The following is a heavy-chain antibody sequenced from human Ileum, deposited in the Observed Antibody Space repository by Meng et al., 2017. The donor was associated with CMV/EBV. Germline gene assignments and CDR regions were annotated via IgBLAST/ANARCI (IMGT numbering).Heavy chain of an antibody. D-gene: IGHD1-26*01. V-gene: IGHV4-34*02. CDR1: GGSFIDYF. CDR2: INHKGNT. CDR3: VRRGRGSEP. J-gene: IGHJ5*02. Sequence: QVQLQQWGAGLLQPSETLSLTCPVYGGSFIDYFWTWIRQSPGKGLEWIGEINHKGNTKYNPSLKSRVTISKDTSKKQFSLRMTSVTAADTATYYCVRRGRGSEPWGQGTLVTVSS.